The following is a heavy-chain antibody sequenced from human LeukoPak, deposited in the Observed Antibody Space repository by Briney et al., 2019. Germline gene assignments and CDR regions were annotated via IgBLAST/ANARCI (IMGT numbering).Heavy chain of an antibody. CDR1: GGSISSGDYY. CDR2: IYYSGST. J-gene: IGHJ6*03. CDR3: ARVGSSGWLGDQYYYYMDV. V-gene: IGHV4-30-4*08. Sequence: SETLSLTCTVSGGSISSGDYYWSWIRQPPGKGLEWIGYIYYSGSTYYNPSLKSRVTISVDTSKNQFSLRLSSVTAADTAVYYCARVGSSGWLGDQYYYYMDVWGKGTTVTVSS. D-gene: IGHD3-22*01.